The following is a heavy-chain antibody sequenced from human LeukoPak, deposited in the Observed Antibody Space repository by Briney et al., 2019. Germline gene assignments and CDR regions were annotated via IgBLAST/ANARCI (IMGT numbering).Heavy chain of an antibody. V-gene: IGHV4-34*01. J-gene: IGHJ4*02. CDR2: INHSGST. CDR1: GGSFSGYY. Sequence: SETLSLTCAVYGGSFSGYYWSWIRQPPGKGLEWIGEINHSGSTNYNPSLKSRVTISVDTSKNQFSLKLSSVTAADTAVYYCARGHDSSGWYFDYWGQGTLVTVSS. D-gene: IGHD6-19*01. CDR3: ARGHDSSGWYFDY.